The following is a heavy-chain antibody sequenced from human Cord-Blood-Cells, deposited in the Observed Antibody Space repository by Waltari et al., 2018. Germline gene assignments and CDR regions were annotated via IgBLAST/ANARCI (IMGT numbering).Heavy chain of an antibody. D-gene: IGHD2-2*01. V-gene: IGHV3-33*01. CDR3: ARVPCSSTSCYYFDD. CDR2: IGYDGSNK. J-gene: IGHJ4*02. CDR1: GFTSSSYG. Sequence: QVQLVESGGGGVQPGRSWRLSCAASGFTSSSYGMPWVRQAPGKGLDWVAFIGYDGSNKDYADYVKSRVTISRANSKNTVYLQMNRLRADDTAVYYCARVPCSSTSCYYFDDWGQGTLVTVSS.